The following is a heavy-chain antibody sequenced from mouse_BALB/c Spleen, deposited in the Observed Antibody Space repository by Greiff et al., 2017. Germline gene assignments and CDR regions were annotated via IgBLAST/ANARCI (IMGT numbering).Heavy chain of an antibody. V-gene: IGHV2-2*02. J-gene: IGHJ4*01. Sequence: QVQLKQSGPGLVQPSQSLSITCTVSGFSLTSYGVHWVRQSPGKGLEWLGVIWSGGSTDYNAAFISRLSISKDNSKSQVFFKMNSLQANDTAIYYCARVGVDYRYDGAMDYWGQGTSVTVSS. CDR3: ARVGVDYRYDGAMDY. CDR1: GFSLTSYG. D-gene: IGHD2-14*01. CDR2: IWSGGST.